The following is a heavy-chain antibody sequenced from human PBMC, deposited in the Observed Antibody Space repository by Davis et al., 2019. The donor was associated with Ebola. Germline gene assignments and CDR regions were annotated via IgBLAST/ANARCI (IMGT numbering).Heavy chain of an antibody. CDR3: ARKGYMDV. Sequence: PSETLSLTCTVSGHSISSGYYWGWIRQPPGKGLEWIGSIYHSGSTYYNPSLKSRVTISVDTSKNQFSLKLSSVTAADTAVYYCARKGYMDVWGKGTTVTVSS. V-gene: IGHV4-38-2*02. CDR2: IYHSGST. J-gene: IGHJ6*03. CDR1: GHSISSGYY.